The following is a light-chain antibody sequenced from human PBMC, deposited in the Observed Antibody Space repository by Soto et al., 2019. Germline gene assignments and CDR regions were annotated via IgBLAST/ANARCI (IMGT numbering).Light chain of an antibody. CDR1: SSNIGTNT. CDR3: AAWDDSLNGPV. J-gene: IGLJ3*02. Sequence: QSVLIQPPSASGTPGQRVTISCSGSSSNIGTNTVNWYQQLPGTAPKLLIYSNNQRPSGVPDRFSDSKSGTSASLAISGLQSEDEADYYCAAWDDSLNGPVFGGGTKVTVL. CDR2: SNN. V-gene: IGLV1-44*01.